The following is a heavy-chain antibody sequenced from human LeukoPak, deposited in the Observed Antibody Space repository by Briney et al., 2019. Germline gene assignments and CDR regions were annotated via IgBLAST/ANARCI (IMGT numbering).Heavy chain of an antibody. V-gene: IGHV4-38-2*01. D-gene: IGHD2-2*01. J-gene: IGHJ5*02. CDR1: GYSIGSGYY. Sequence: SETLSLTCAVSGYSIGSGYYWGWIRQPPGKGLEWIGSIYHSGSTYYNPSLKSRVTISVDTSKNQFSLKLSSVTAADTAVYYCARYRPYCSSTSCTITWGQGTLVTVSS. CDR3: ARYRPYCSSTSCTIT. CDR2: IYHSGST.